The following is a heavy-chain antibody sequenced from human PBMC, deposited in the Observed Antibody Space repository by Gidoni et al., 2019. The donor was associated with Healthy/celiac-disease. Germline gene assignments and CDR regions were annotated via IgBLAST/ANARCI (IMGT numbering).Heavy chain of an antibody. J-gene: IGHJ4*02. CDR1: AFTVSNAW. Sequence: EVQLVESGGGLVKPGGSLRLSCAASAFTVSNAWMSWVRKAPGKGLEWVGRIKSKTDGGTTDYAAHVKGRFTISRDDSKNTLYLQMNSLKTEDTAVYYCTTAEGTPGFDYWGQGTLVTVSS. V-gene: IGHV3-15*01. CDR2: IKSKTDGGTT. D-gene: IGHD3-10*01. CDR3: TTAEGTPGFDY.